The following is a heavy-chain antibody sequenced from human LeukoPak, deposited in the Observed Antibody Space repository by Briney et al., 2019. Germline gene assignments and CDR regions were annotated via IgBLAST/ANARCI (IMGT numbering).Heavy chain of an antibody. CDR1: GFTFDDYG. V-gene: IGHV3-20*04. D-gene: IGHD2-15*01. CDR2: INWNGGST. CDR3: ARVSARASYYYMDV. J-gene: IGHJ6*03. Sequence: GGSLRLSCAASGFTFDDYGMSWVRQAPGKGLEWVSGINWNGGSTDYADSVKGRFTISRDNAKNSLSLQMNSLRAEDTALYYCARVSARASYYYMDVWGKGTTVTVPS.